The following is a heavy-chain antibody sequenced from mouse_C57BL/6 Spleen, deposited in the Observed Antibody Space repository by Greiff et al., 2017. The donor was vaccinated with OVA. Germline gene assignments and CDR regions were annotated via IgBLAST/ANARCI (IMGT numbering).Heavy chain of an antibody. CDR1: GFTFTDYY. D-gene: IGHD1-1*01. Sequence: EVKLMESGGGLVQPGGSLSLSCAASGFTFTDYYMSWVRQPPGKALEWLGFISNKANGYTTEYSASVKGRFTISRDISQSILYLQMNALRAEDSATYYCSRSPYYYGAMDYWGQGTSVTVSS. V-gene: IGHV7-3*01. J-gene: IGHJ4*01. CDR2: ISNKANGYTT. CDR3: SRSPYYYGAMDY.